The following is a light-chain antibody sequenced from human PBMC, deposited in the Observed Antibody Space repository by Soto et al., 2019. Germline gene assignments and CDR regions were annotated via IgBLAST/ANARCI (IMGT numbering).Light chain of an antibody. CDR3: QQYDNLPLT. CDR1: HDNDNF. J-gene: IGKJ3*01. Sequence: DIQMTQTASSLSASVGYRVTVTCHASHDNDNFLNWYHQKPGKAPKLLIYDASNLETGVPLRFSGSESGTHSTLTISSLQPEDTATYYCQQYDNLPLTFGPGTKVDIK. CDR2: DAS. V-gene: IGKV1-33*01.